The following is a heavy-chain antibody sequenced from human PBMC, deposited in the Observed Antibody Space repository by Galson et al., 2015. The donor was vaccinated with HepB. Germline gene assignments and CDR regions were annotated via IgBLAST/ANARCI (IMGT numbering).Heavy chain of an antibody. J-gene: IGHJ3*02. CDR1: GFTFSNAW. CDR3: TTPPYYDFWSGYPPQGDVYACDI. V-gene: IGHV3-15*07. Sequence: SLRLSCAASGFTFSNAWMNWVRQAPGKGLEWVGRIKSKTDGGTTDYAAPVKGRFTISRDDSKNTLYLQLNSLKTEDTAVYYCTTPPYYDFWSGYPPQGDVYACDIWGQGTMVTASS. CDR2: IKSKTDGGTT. D-gene: IGHD3-3*01.